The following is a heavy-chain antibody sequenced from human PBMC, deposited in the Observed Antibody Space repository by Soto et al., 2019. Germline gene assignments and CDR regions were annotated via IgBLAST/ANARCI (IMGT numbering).Heavy chain of an antibody. J-gene: IGHJ4*02. Sequence: ASVKVSCKASGYTFTIYGISCVLQSPVQWLDWMGCISAYNGNTNYAQKLQGRVTMTTDTSTSTAYMELRSLRSDDTAVYYCARGISMVRGDPYFDYWGQGTLVTVSS. CDR3: ARGISMVRGDPYFDY. CDR2: ISAYNGNT. D-gene: IGHD3-10*01. CDR1: GYTFTIYG. V-gene: IGHV1-18*04.